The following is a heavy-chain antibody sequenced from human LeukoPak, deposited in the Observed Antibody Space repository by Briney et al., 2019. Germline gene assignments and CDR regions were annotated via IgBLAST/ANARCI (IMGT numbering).Heavy chain of an antibody. Sequence: PGGSLRLSCAASGFTFDDYAMHWVRQAPGKGLEWVSGISWSSGSIGYADSVKGRFTISRDNAKNSLYLQMNSLRAEDMALYYCAKGGVGSYYYYYMDVWGKGTTVTVSS. V-gene: IGHV3-9*03. D-gene: IGHD1-26*01. J-gene: IGHJ6*03. CDR2: ISWSSGSI. CDR1: GFTFDDYA. CDR3: AKGGVGSYYYYYMDV.